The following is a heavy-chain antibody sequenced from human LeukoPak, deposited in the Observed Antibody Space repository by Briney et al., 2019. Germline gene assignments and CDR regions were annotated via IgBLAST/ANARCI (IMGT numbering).Heavy chain of an antibody. CDR1: GFTFSDYY. J-gene: IGHJ5*02. D-gene: IGHD6-13*01. Sequence: GGSLRLSCAASGFTFSDYYMSWIRQAPGKGLEWVTYISSSGSTIYYADSVKGRFTISRDNAKNSLYLQMNSLRAEDTAVYYCARGVAAAGMVWFDPWGQGTLVTVSS. CDR3: ARGVAAAGMVWFDP. V-gene: IGHV3-11*01. CDR2: ISSSGSTI.